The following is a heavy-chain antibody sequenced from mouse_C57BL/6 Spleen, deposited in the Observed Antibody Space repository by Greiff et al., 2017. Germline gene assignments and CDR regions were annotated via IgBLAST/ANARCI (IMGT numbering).Heavy chain of an antibody. Sequence: VQLQQPGAELVKPGASVKLSCKASGYTFTSYWMQWVKQRPGQGLEWIGEIDPSDSYTNYNQKFKGKATLTVDTSSSTAYMQLSSLTSEDSAVDYCARYGNYPYAMDYWGQGTSVTVSS. CDR2: IDPSDSYT. CDR1: GYTFTSYW. J-gene: IGHJ4*01. V-gene: IGHV1-50*01. CDR3: ARYGNYPYAMDY. D-gene: IGHD2-1*01.